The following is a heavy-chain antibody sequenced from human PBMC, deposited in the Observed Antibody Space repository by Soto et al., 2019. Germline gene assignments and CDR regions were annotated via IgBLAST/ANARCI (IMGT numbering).Heavy chain of an antibody. Sequence: EVQLVESGGGLVQPGGSLRLSCAASGFTFSSYWMHWVRQAPGKGLVWVSRINSDGSSTSYADSVKGRFTISRDNAKNTLYLQMNSLRAEDTAVYYCARERGQQPRRWFDPWGQGTVVTVCS. J-gene: IGHJ5*02. CDR1: GFTFSSYW. CDR3: ARERGQQPRRWFDP. CDR2: INSDGSST. V-gene: IGHV3-74*01. D-gene: IGHD6-13*01.